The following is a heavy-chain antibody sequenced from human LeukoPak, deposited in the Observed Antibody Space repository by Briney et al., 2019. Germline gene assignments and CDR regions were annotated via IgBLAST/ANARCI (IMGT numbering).Heavy chain of an antibody. V-gene: IGHV3-48*03. CDR1: GFTFSSYE. Sequence: GGSLRLSCAASGFTFSSYEMNWVCQAPGKGLEWVSYISSSGDAIYYADSVKGRFTISRDNAKKSVYLEMNSLRAEDTAVYYCARDYYDSSGLDYWGQGTLVTVSS. CDR2: ISSSGDAI. J-gene: IGHJ4*02. D-gene: IGHD3-22*01. CDR3: ARDYYDSSGLDY.